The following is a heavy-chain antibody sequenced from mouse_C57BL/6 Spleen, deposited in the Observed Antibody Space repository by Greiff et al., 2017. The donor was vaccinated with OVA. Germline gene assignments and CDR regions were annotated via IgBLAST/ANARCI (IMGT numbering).Heavy chain of an antibody. J-gene: IGHJ2*01. D-gene: IGHD2-2*01. CDR3: ARFGYDAYYFDY. V-gene: IGHV1-18*01. CDR2: INPNNGGT. Sequence: EVQLQESGPELVKPGASVKIPCKASGYTFTDYNMDWVKQSHGKSLEWIGDINPNNGGTIYNQKFKGKATLTVDKSSSTAYMELRSLTSEDTAVYYCARFGYDAYYFDYWGQGTTLTVSS. CDR1: GYTFTDYN.